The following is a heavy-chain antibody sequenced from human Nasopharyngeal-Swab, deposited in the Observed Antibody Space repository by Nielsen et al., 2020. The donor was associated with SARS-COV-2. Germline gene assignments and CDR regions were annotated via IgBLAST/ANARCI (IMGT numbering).Heavy chain of an antibody. CDR3: VKDPDPTPLTWYFDL. V-gene: IGHV3-43*01. CDR1: GFTFDDYT. CDR2: ISWHSSFI. J-gene: IGHJ2*01. Sequence: GGSLRLSCAASGFTFDDYTMHWVRQLPGKGLEWVSLISWHSSFIYYADSVKGRFTISRDNSKSSLHLQMNALTTEDTALYYCVKDPDPTPLTWYFDLWGRGTLVTVTS.